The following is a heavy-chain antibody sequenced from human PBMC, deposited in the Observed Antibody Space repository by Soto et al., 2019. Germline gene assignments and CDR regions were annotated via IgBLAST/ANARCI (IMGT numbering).Heavy chain of an antibody. CDR2: MNPNSGNT. Sequence: QVQLVQSGAEVKKPGASVKVSCKASGYTFTSYDINWVRQATGQGLEWMGWMNPNSGNTGNAQKFQGRVTMTRNTTISTPYMELSSLRSDDTAVYYCARGELLWFGELLRWGQGTLVTVSS. J-gene: IGHJ4*02. V-gene: IGHV1-8*01. CDR3: ARGELLWFGELLR. D-gene: IGHD3-10*01. CDR1: GYTFTSYD.